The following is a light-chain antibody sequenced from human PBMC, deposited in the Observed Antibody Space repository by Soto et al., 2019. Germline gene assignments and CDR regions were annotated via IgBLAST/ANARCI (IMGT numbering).Light chain of an antibody. V-gene: IGKV3-20*01. J-gene: IGKJ1*01. Sequence: ETVLTQSPGTLSLSPGERATLSCRASQSVSNNYLAWYQQKPGQAPRLLIYGASNRATGIPDRFSGSGSGTDFTLTISRLEPEDFAVYYCQQYGSLGTFGQGTKVDIK. CDR2: GAS. CDR1: QSVSNNY. CDR3: QQYGSLGT.